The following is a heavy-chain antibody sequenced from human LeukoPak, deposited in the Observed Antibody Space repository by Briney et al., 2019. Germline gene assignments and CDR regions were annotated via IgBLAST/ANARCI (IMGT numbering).Heavy chain of an antibody. V-gene: IGHV1-8*01. CDR2: MNPNSGNT. CDR1: GYTFSSYD. Sequence: GASVKVSCKASGYTFSSYDINWVRQATGQGLEWMGWMNPNSGNTGYAQKFQGRVTMTRNTSISTAYMELSSLRSEDTAVYYCARHRLHRVYYDSSGYYHDAFDIWGQGTMVTVSS. J-gene: IGHJ3*02. D-gene: IGHD3-22*01. CDR3: ARHRLHRVYYDSSGYYHDAFDI.